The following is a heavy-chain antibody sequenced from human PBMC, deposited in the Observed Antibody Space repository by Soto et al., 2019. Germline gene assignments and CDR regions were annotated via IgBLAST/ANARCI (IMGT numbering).Heavy chain of an antibody. Sequence: GGSLRLSCAASGFTFISYAIICCRHSPWKGLEWVSAISGSGGSTYYADSVKGRFTISRDNSKNTLYLQMNSLRAEDTAVYYCANTRKGIAVAGTGYWGQGTLVTVSS. D-gene: IGHD6-19*01. CDR1: GFTFISYA. J-gene: IGHJ4*02. CDR2: ISGSGGST. V-gene: IGHV3-23*01. CDR3: ANTRKGIAVAGTGY.